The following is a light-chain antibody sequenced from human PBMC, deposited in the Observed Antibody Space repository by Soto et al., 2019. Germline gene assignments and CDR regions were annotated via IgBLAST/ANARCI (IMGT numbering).Light chain of an antibody. CDR1: QSVSSSS. CDR3: QQYGSSSLT. CDR2: GAS. V-gene: IGKV3-20*01. Sequence: EIVLTQSPGTLSLSPGEKATLPCRASQSVSSSSLAWYQQKPGQAPRLVIYGASSRATGIPDRFSGSGSGTDFTLTISRLEPEDFAVYYCQQYGSSSLTFGGGTKVEIK. J-gene: IGKJ4*01.